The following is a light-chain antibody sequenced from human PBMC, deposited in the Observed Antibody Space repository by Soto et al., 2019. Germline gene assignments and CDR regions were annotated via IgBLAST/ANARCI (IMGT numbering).Light chain of an antibody. J-gene: IGLJ2*01. CDR3: SSFVGSPVV. V-gene: IGLV2-8*01. CDR2: EVN. CDR1: SSDVGGYNY. Sequence: QSALTQPASVSGSPGQSITISCTGTSSDVGGYNYVSWYQQHPGKAPKLMIYEVNKRPSGVPDRFSGSKSGNTASLTVSGLQAEDEADYYCSSFVGSPVVFGGGTKLTVL.